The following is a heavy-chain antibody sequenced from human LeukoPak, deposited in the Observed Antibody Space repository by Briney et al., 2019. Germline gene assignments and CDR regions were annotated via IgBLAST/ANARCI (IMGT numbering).Heavy chain of an antibody. CDR1: GGSISSYY. V-gene: IGHV4-59*01. J-gene: IGHJ6*03. CDR2: IYYSGST. CDR3: ARLSGDYYYMDV. Sequence: PSETLSLTCSVSGGSISSYYWTWIRQPPGKELEWFGYIYYSGSTYYNPSLKSRVTISVDTSKNQFSLKLSSVTAADTAVYYCARLSGDYYYMDVWGKGTTVTVSS. D-gene: IGHD3-16*02.